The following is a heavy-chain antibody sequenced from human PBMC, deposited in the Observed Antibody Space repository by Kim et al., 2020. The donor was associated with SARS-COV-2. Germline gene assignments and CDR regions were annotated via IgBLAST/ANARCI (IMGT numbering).Heavy chain of an antibody. J-gene: IGHJ4*02. CDR3: ATTRYYFNY. D-gene: IGHD5-12*01. V-gene: IGHV3-7*01. CDR2: SEK. Sequence: SEKDYVDSVKGRFTISRDNAKNSLYLQMNSLRAEDTAVYYCATTRYYFNYWGQGTLVTVSS.